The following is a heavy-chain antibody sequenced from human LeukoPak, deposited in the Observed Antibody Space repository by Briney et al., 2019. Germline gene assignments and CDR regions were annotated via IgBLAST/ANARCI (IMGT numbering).Heavy chain of an antibody. J-gene: IGHJ4*02. CDR1: GFTFSNYE. CDR2: ISSGGSTI. CDR3: ATNIRFLEGLFPLSLDY. Sequence: GGSLRLSCAASGFTFSNYEMNWVRQAPGKRLEWISYISSGGSTISYADSVKGRFTISRYNAKNSLYLQMNSLRAEDTAVYYCATNIRFLEGLFPLSLDYWGQGTLVTVSS. D-gene: IGHD3-3*01. V-gene: IGHV3-48*03.